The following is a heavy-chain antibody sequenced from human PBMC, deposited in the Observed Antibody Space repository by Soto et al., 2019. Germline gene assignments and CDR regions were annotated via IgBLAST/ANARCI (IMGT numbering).Heavy chain of an antibody. Sequence: SETLSLTCTVSGGSISSGGYYWNWIRQHPGKGLEWIGYIYYSGSTYYNPSLKSRVTMTTDTSTNTAYMELRSLRSDDTAVYYCARGVGSGTYYNQYNWFDPWGQGTLVTVSS. D-gene: IGHD3-10*01. J-gene: IGHJ5*02. V-gene: IGHV4-31*03. CDR1: GGSISSGGYY. CDR3: ARGVGSGTYYNQYNWFDP. CDR2: IYYSGST.